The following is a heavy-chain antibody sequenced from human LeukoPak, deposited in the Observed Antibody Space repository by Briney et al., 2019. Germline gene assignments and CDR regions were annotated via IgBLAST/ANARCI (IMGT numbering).Heavy chain of an antibody. CDR2: INHSGST. CDR1: GGSFSGYY. CDR3: ARGANHDYDYVWGSYPYRRYYFDY. V-gene: IGHV4-34*01. J-gene: IGHJ4*02. D-gene: IGHD3-16*01. Sequence: SETLSLTCAVYGGSFSGYYWSWIRQPPGKGLEWIGEINHSGSTNYNPSLKSRVTISVDTSKNQFSLKLSSVTAADTAVYYCARGANHDYDYVWGSYPYRRYYFDYWDQGTLVTVSS.